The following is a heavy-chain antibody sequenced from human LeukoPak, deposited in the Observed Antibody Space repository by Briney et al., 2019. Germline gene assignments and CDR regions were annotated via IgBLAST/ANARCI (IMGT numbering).Heavy chain of an antibody. D-gene: IGHD3-16*01. Sequence: GGSLRLSCVASGLTFDDYYMSWVRQAPGAGLEWVSGINKNGDSAYYADSVKGRFTISRDNSKNTLFLQINSLRAEDTAIYYCAKDIHNWGSDYWGQGTLVTVSS. J-gene: IGHJ4*02. CDR2: INKNGDSA. V-gene: IGHV3-23*01. CDR3: AKDIHNWGSDY. CDR1: GLTFDDYY.